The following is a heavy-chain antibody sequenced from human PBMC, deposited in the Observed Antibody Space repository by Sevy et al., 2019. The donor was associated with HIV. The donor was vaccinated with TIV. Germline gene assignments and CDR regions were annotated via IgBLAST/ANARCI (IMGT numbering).Heavy chain of an antibody. CDR3: VSLFLSYRSGWSYFDY. CDR1: GFTVNDKY. CDR2: IFSSGST. V-gene: IGHV3-66*02. Sequence: GGSLRLSCAISGFTVNDKYIIWVRQAPGKGLEWGSVIFSSGSTYYADSAKGRFTISRDNSKTTASLQMSSLRAEDTAVYYCVSLFLSYRSGWSYFDYWGQGTLVTVSS. J-gene: IGHJ4*02. D-gene: IGHD6-19*01.